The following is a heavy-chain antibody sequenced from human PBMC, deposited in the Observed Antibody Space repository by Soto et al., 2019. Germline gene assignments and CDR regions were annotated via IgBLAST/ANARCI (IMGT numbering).Heavy chain of an antibody. CDR2: IWYDGSNK. Sequence: GGSLRLSCAASGFTFSSYGMHWVRQAPGKGLEWVAVIWYDGSNKYYADSVKGRFTISRDNSKNTLYLQMNSLRAEDTAVYYCARDGAVAPREPEEVYYWGQGTLVTVSS. D-gene: IGHD6-19*01. CDR1: GFTFSSYG. V-gene: IGHV3-33*01. J-gene: IGHJ4*02. CDR3: ARDGAVAPREPEEVYY.